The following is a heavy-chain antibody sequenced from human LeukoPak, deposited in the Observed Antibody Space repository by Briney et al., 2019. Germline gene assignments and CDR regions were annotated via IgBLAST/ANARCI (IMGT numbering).Heavy chain of an antibody. D-gene: IGHD3-3*01. V-gene: IGHV1-24*01. CDR2: FDPEDGET. Sequence: ASVKVSCKVSGYTLTELSMHWVRQAPGKGLEWMGGFDPEDGETIYAQKFQGRVTMTEDTSTDTAYMELSSLRSEDTAVYYCATDRGPLEWTPYYYYGMDVWGQGTTVTVSS. CDR3: ATDRGPLEWTPYYYYGMDV. CDR1: GYTLTELS. J-gene: IGHJ6*02.